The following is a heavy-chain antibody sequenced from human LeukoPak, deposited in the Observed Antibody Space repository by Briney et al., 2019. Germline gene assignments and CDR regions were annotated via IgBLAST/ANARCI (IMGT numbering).Heavy chain of an antibody. Sequence: SETLSLTCTVSGGSISSYHWSWIRQPPGKGLEWIGYIYYTGSTNYNPSLKSRVTISVDMSKNQFSLKLASVTGADTAVYFCARGIFGVVTRGPDYWGQGSLVTVSS. CDR1: GGSISSYH. D-gene: IGHD3-3*02. J-gene: IGHJ4*02. V-gene: IGHV4-59*01. CDR2: IYYTGST. CDR3: ARGIFGVVTRGPDY.